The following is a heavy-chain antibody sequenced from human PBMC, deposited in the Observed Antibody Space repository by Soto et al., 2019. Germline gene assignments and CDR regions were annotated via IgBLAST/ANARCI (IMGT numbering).Heavy chain of an antibody. D-gene: IGHD6-6*01. V-gene: IGHV4-34*01. J-gene: IGHJ4*02. CDR3: ARAPLIAARRAEKHHYFDY. CDR2: INHSGST. CDR1: GGSFSGYY. Sequence: SETLSLTCAVYGGSFSGYYWSWIRQPPGKGLEWIGEINHSGSTNYNPSLKSRVTISVDTSKNQFSLKLSSVTAADTAVYYCARAPLIAARRAEKHHYFDYWGQGTLVTVSS.